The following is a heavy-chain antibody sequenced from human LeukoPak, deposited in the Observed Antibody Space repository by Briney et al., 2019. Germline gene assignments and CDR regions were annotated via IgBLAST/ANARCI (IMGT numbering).Heavy chain of an antibody. V-gene: IGHV1-69*05. J-gene: IGHJ6*03. D-gene: IGHD2-2*01. Sequence: GASVKVSCKASGGTFSSYAISWVRQAPGQGLEWMGGIIPIFGTANYAQKFQGRVTITTDESTSTAYMELSSLRSEDTAVYYCARASRSVVVPAAIEVYYYYMDVWGKGTTVTVSS. CDR1: GGTFSSYA. CDR2: IIPIFGTA. CDR3: ARASRSVVVPAAIEVYYYYMDV.